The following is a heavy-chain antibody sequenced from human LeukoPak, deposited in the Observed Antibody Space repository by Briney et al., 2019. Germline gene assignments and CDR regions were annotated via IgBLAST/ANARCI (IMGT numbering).Heavy chain of an antibody. Sequence: PSETLSLTCTVSGDSISSSSYYWGWIRQPPGKGLEWIGTIYYSGSTYYNPSLKSRVTISVDTSKNQFSLKLSSVTAADTAVYYCARHGGSSYGSYYFDFWGQGTLVTVSS. CDR3: ARHGGSSYGSYYFDF. V-gene: IGHV4-39*01. CDR2: IYYSGST. D-gene: IGHD5-18*01. CDR1: GDSISSSSYY. J-gene: IGHJ4*02.